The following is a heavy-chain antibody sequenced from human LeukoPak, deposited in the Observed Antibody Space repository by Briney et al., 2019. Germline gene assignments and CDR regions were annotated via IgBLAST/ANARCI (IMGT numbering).Heavy chain of an antibody. D-gene: IGHD1-14*01. V-gene: IGHV1-18*01. CDR1: GYTFTSYG. CDR3: ARDIKRSRARWENLGFDP. CDR2: ISAYNGNT. Sequence: ASVKVSCKASGYTFTSYGVSWVRQAPGQGLEWMGWISAYNGNTNYAQKFQGRVTMTTDTSTSTAYMELRSLRSDDTAMYYCARDIKRSRARWENLGFDPWGQGTLVTVSS. J-gene: IGHJ5*02.